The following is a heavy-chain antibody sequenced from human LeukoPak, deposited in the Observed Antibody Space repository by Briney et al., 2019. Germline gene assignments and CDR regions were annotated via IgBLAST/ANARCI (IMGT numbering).Heavy chain of an antibody. J-gene: IGHJ3*02. Sequence: SETLSLTCTVSGVSISSGDYYWSWIRQPPGKGLEWIGYIYYSGSTYYNPSLKSRVTISVDTSKNQFSLKLSSVTAADTAVYYCARDRIPGGFDIWGQGTMVTVSS. CDR1: GVSISSGDYY. CDR3: ARDRIPGGFDI. D-gene: IGHD5-18*01. CDR2: IYYSGST. V-gene: IGHV4-30-4*01.